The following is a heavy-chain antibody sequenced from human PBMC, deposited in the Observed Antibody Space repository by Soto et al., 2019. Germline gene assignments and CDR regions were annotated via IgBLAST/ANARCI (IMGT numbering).Heavy chain of an antibody. D-gene: IGHD3-3*01. J-gene: IGHJ6*02. CDR3: ARDGGYDFWSGPYYYYGMDV. CDR2: IIPIFGTA. V-gene: IGHV1-69*13. CDR1: GGTMSSDX. Sequence: SEKVSGKASGGTMSSDXMSXVREATGQGDEGMGGIIPIFGTANYAQKFQGRVTITADESTSTAYMELSSLRSEDTAVYYCARDGGYDFWSGPYYYYGMDVWGQGTTVNVSS.